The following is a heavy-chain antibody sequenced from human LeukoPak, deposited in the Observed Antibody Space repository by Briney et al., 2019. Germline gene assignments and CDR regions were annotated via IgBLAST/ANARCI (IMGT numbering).Heavy chain of an antibody. V-gene: IGHV3-7*01. Sequence: EPGGSLRLSCTVSGFIFSDFSMSWVRQAPGKGLEWVAKMSEDGNEIFYVDSVKGRFTISRDNTKKSLYLQLNSLRPEDSAVYYCARPRGCGSARCNNFDYWGQRTLVTVSS. CDR3: ARPRGCGSARCNNFDY. J-gene: IGHJ4*02. CDR2: MSEDGNEI. D-gene: IGHD2-2*01. CDR1: GFIFSDFS.